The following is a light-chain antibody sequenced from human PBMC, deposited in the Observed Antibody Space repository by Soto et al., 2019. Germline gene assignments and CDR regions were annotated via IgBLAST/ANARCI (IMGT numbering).Light chain of an antibody. CDR1: QSISSY. J-gene: IGKJ1*01. CDR2: AAS. CDR3: QQSYSTPQRS. Sequence: DIPMTQSPSSLSASVGDRVTITCRASQSISSYLNWYQQKPGKAPKLLIYAASSLQSGVPSRFIGSGSGTHLTLTISSLQPEDFATNYCQQSYSTPQRSFGQGTEVEIK. V-gene: IGKV1-39*01.